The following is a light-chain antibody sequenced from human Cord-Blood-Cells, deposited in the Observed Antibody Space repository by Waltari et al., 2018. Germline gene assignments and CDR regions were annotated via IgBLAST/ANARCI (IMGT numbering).Light chain of an antibody. CDR2: EDS. J-gene: IGLJ1*01. CDR1: SRDVGSYNL. CDR3: CSYAGSSTYV. Sequence: QSALTQPASVSGSPGQSITISYTGTSRDVGSYNLVSWYQQHPGKAPKLMIYEDSKRPSGVSKRFSGSKSGNTASLTISGLQAEDEADYYCCSYAGSSTYVFGTGTKVTVL. V-gene: IGLV2-23*01.